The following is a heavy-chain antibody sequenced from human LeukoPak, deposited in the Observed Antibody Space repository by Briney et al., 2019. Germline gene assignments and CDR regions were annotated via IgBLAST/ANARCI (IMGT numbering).Heavy chain of an antibody. CDR2: ISSSSSYI. D-gene: IGHD3-16*01. J-gene: IGHJ5*02. V-gene: IGHV3-21*01. CDR3: ARTVLRSLGEFSLRGWFDP. Sequence: PGGSLRLSCAASGFTFSSYSMNWVRQAPGKGLEWVSSISSSSSYIYYADSVKGRFTISRDNAKNSLYLQMNSLRAEDTAVYYCARTVLRSLGEFSLRGWFDPWGQGTLVTVSS. CDR1: GFTFSSYS.